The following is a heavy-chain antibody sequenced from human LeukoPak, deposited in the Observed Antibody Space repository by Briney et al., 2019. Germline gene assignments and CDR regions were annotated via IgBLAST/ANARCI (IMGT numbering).Heavy chain of an antibody. V-gene: IGHV1-8*01. D-gene: IGHD3-22*01. CDR3: ATLTATYYYDSSGYYSLDP. CDR2: MNPNSGIT. J-gene: IGHJ5*02. CDR1: GYTFTSYD. Sequence: ASVKVSCKASGYTFTSYDINWVRQATGQGLEWMGWMNPNSGITGYAQKFQGRVTMTRNTSISTAYMELSSLRSEDTAVYYCATLTATYYYDSSGYYSLDPWGQGTLVTVSS.